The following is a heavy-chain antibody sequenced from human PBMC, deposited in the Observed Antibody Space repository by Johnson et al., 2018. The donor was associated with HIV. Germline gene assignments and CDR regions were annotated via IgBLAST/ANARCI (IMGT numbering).Heavy chain of an antibody. Sequence: VQLVESGGGVVQPGRSLRLSCAASGFTFSSYAMHWVRQAPGKGLEWVAVISYDGSNKYYADSVKGRFTISRDNSKNTLYLQMNSLRAEDTAVYYCARDIGAVAGTSDDAFDIWGQGTMVTVS. CDR2: ISYDGSNK. CDR3: ARDIGAVAGTSDDAFDI. V-gene: IGHV3-30*04. D-gene: IGHD6-19*01. J-gene: IGHJ3*02. CDR1: GFTFSSYA.